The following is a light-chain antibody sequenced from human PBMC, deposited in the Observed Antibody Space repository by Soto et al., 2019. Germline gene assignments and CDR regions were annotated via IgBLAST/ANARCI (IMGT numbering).Light chain of an antibody. Sequence: DIKMTQSPSSLSASVGDRVTITCRASQDIMVYFAWYQQKPGKVPKLLIYSASTLQSGVPSRFSGSGSGTDFTLTISSLQPEDVATYYCQKFNTAPLTFGQGIRLEIK. CDR2: SAS. CDR1: QDIMVY. J-gene: IGKJ5*01. CDR3: QKFNTAPLT. V-gene: IGKV1-27*01.